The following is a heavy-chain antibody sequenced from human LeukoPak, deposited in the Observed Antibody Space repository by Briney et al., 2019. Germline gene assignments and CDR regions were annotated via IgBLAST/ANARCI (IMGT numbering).Heavy chain of an antibody. D-gene: IGHD3-3*01. CDR2: MNSNSGNT. J-gene: IGHJ6*02. Sequence: GASVKVSCKASGYTFTSYDINWVRQATGQGLEWMGWMNSNSGNTGYAQKFQGRVTMTRNTSISTAYMELSSLRSEDTAVYYCACTYVLRFLEWFSSADYYGMDVWGQGTTVTVSS. V-gene: IGHV1-8*01. CDR1: GYTFTSYD. CDR3: ACTYVLRFLEWFSSADYYGMDV.